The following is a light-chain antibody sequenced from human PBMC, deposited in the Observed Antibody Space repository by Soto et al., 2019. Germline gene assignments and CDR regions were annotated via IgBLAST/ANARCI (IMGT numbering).Light chain of an antibody. Sequence: AIQMTQSPSSLSASVGDRVTISCRASQGIISDVAWYQQKPGKAPKLLIYDASSLHSGVPSRFSGSGSGTEFTLTISSLQPDDFATYYCQQYNTYSWTFGQGTKVDIK. CDR1: QGIISD. V-gene: IGKV1-13*02. CDR2: DAS. CDR3: QQYNTYSWT. J-gene: IGKJ1*01.